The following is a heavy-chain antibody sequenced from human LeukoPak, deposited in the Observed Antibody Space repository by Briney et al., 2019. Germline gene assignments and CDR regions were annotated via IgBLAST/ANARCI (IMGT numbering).Heavy chain of an antibody. CDR2: INHSGST. D-gene: IGHD3-22*01. V-gene: IGHV4-34*01. CDR1: GGSLSGYY. CDR3: ARGTSRSSSGYYYYFDY. Sequence: SETLSLTCAVYGGSLSGYYWSWIRQPPGKGLEWIGEINHSGSTNYNPSLKSRVTISVDTSKNQFSLKLSSVTAADTAVYYCARGTSRSSSGYYYYFDYWGQGTLVTVPS. J-gene: IGHJ4*02.